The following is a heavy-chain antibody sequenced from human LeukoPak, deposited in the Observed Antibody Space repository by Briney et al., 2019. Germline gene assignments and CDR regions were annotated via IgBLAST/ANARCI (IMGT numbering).Heavy chain of an antibody. D-gene: IGHD1-26*01. Sequence: PGGSLRLSCAASGFTFSSYAMSWVRQAPGKGLEWVAVISYDGSNKYYADSVKGRFTISRDNSKNTLYLQMNSLRAEDTAVYYCAKDNSGSLLGWGQGTLVTVSS. V-gene: IGHV3-30*18. CDR3: AKDNSGSLLG. J-gene: IGHJ4*02. CDR1: GFTFSSYA. CDR2: ISYDGSNK.